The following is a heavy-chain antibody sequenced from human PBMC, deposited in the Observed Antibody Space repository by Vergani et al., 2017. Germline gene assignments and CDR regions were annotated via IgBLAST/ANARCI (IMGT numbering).Heavy chain of an antibody. CDR2: ISSSSSYI. Sequence: EVQLVESGGGLVKPGGSLRLSCAASGFTFSSSSMNWVRQAPGKGLEWVSSISSSSSYIYYGDSVKGRFTISRDNAKNSLYLQMNSLRAEDTAVYDCSSIDGSDYYSYWGQGTLVTGSS. CDR1: GFTFSSSS. D-gene: IGHD3-22*01. CDR3: SSIDGSDYYSY. J-gene: IGHJ4*02. V-gene: IGHV3-21*01.